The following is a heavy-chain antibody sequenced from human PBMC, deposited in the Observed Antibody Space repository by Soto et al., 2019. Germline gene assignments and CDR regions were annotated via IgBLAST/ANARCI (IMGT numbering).Heavy chain of an antibody. J-gene: IGHJ4*02. V-gene: IGHV4-4*07. Sequence: PSETLSLAWNVYGASIRNYYWNWIRQPAGKGLEWIGRFYIGGKGNYNPSLGSRVTMSLDTSKNQVSLKLTSVTAADTAVYYCASLGPTIDYWGQGTLVTV. D-gene: IGHD1-26*01. CDR2: FYIGGKG. CDR3: ASLGPTIDY. CDR1: GASIRNYY.